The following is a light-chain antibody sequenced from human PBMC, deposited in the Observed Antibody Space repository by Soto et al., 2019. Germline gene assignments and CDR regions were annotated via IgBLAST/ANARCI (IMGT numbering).Light chain of an antibody. CDR2: DDN. CDR1: DIATKS. Sequence: ELTQPPSVSVAPGQTARISCGGDDIATKSVHRSQQKPGQAPVLVVYDDNDRPSGIPERLSGSNSGDTATLTISRVEAGDEADYYCQVWDSSSDHYVFGSGTKVT. J-gene: IGLJ1*01. CDR3: QVWDSSSDHYV. V-gene: IGLV3-21*02.